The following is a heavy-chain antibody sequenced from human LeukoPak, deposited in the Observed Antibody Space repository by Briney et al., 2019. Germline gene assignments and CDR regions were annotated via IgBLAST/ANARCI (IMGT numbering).Heavy chain of an antibody. CDR3: ARRPLMIFGGTDSYYFDY. J-gene: IGHJ4*02. D-gene: IGHD3/OR15-3a*01. V-gene: IGHV4-31*03. CDR1: GGSISSGGYY. CDR2: IYYSGST. Sequence: SETLSLTCTVSGGSISSGGYYWSWIRQNPGKGLEWFGYIYYSGSTYYNPSLKSRVTISVDTSKNQFSLKLSSVTAADTAVYYCARRPLMIFGGTDSYYFDYWGQGTLVTVSS.